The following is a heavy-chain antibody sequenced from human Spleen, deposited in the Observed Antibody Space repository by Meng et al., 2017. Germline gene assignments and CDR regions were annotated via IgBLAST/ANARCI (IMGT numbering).Heavy chain of an antibody. D-gene: IGHD6-25*01. J-gene: IGHJ4*02. CDR3: ARDEDISAAGKLFGDY. V-gene: IGHV1-2*06. CDR1: GYIFTSYG. Sequence: ASVKVSCKASGYIFTSYGINWVRQAPGQGLEWMGRINPKSGDTHYAQKFQARVTMTGDTSISTAYMELSGLRSDDTAMYYCARDEDISAAGKLFGDYWGQGTLVTVSS. CDR2: INPKSGDT.